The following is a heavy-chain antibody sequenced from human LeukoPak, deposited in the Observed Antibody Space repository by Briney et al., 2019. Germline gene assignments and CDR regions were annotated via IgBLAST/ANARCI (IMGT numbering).Heavy chain of an antibody. V-gene: IGHV4-4*02. CDR3: ARDQRGWYGDLDY. CDR1: GGSLSSSNW. D-gene: IGHD6-19*01. J-gene: IGHJ4*02. CDR2: IYHSGST. Sequence: SETLSLTCAVSGGSLSSSNWWSWVRQPPGKGLEWIGEIYHSGSTNYNPSLKSRVTISVDKSKNQFSLKLSSVTAADTAVYYCARDQRGWYGDLDYWGQGTLVTVSS.